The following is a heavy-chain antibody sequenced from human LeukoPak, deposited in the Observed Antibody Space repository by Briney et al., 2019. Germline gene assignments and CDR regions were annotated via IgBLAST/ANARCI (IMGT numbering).Heavy chain of an antibody. Sequence: PGGSLRLSCAASGFTVSSNYMSWVRQAPGKGLEWVSVIYGGGSTNYADSVKGRFTISRDNSKNTLYLQMNSLRAEDTAVYYCARGIAVAGTYFDYWGQGTLVTVSS. CDR3: ARGIAVAGTYFDY. D-gene: IGHD6-19*01. CDR2: IYGGGST. J-gene: IGHJ4*02. CDR1: GFTVSSNY. V-gene: IGHV3-53*01.